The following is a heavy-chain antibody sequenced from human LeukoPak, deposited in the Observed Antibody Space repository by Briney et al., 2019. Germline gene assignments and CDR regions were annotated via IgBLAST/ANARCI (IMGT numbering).Heavy chain of an antibody. D-gene: IGHD6-19*01. Sequence: PGRSLRLSCAASGFTFSSCGMHWVRQAPGKGLEWVAVIWYDGSNKYYADSVKGRFTISRDNSKNTLYLQMNSLRAEDTAVYYCAKDDKRYSSGWNLLDYWGQGTLVTVSS. J-gene: IGHJ4*02. CDR2: IWYDGSNK. CDR1: GFTFSSCG. V-gene: IGHV3-33*06. CDR3: AKDDKRYSSGWNLLDY.